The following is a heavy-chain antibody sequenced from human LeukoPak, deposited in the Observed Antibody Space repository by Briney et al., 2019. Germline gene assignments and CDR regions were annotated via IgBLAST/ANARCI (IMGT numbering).Heavy chain of an antibody. CDR2: IYTSGST. J-gene: IGHJ4*02. CDR3: ARDPGTYYYDSSGCYFDY. CDR1: GGSISSGSYY. D-gene: IGHD3-22*01. Sequence: SETLSLTCTVSGGSISSGSYYWSWIRQPAGKGLEWIGRIYTSGSTNYNPSLKSRVTISVDRSKNQFSLKLSSVTAADTAVYYCARDPGTYYYDSSGCYFDYWGQGTLVTVSS. V-gene: IGHV4-61*02.